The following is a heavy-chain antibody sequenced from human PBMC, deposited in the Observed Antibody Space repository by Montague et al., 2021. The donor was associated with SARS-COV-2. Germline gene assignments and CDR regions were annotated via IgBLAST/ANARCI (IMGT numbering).Heavy chain of an antibody. CDR1: GFSLSTSGMR. CDR3: ARSYYDILTNYYDAFDI. Sequence: PALVKPTQTLTLTCTLSGFSLSTSGMRASWIRQPPGKALEWLARIDWDDDKFYSTSLKTRLTISKDTSKNRVVLTMTNMDPVDTATYYCARSYYDILTNYYDAFDIWGQGTMVTVSS. V-gene: IGHV2-70*04. D-gene: IGHD3-9*01. CDR2: IDWDDDK. J-gene: IGHJ3*02.